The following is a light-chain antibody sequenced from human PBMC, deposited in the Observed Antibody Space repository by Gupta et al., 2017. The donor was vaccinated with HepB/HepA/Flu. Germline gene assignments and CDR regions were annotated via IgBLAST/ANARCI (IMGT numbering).Light chain of an antibody. J-gene: IGKJ2*01. V-gene: IGKV3-20*01. CDR3: HNYGTSVYT. CDR2: GPS. Sequence: EIVLTQSPGTLSLSPGERATVSCRASQTISVNYLAWFQQKPGQAPRLLIYGPSTRATGIPDRCTGSGSGTDFTLSLSRLEPEDFAVYYCHNYGTSVYTFGQGTKLEIK. CDR1: QTISVNY.